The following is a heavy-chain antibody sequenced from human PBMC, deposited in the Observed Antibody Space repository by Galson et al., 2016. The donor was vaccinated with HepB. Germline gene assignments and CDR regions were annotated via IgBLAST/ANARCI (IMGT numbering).Heavy chain of an antibody. CDR1: GGSISSGNYH. V-gene: IGHV4-61*02. D-gene: IGHD5-18*01. J-gene: IGHJ4*02. Sequence: TLSLTCTVSGGSISSGNYHWSWIRQPAGKGLEWIGRIFTSGSTNYNPSLRTRVTISVDTSKNQFSLKLNSVTAADMAVYYCARWEYSYGDFDYWGQGSLVAVSS. CDR2: IFTSGST. CDR3: ARWEYSYGDFDY.